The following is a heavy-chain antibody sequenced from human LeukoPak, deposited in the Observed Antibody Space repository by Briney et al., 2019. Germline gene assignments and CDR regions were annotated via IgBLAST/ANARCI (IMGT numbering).Heavy chain of an antibody. CDR2: ISYDGGNK. Sequence: PRGSLRLSCAASGFTFSSYAMHWVRQAPGKGLEWVAVISYDGGNKYYADSVKGRFTISRDNSKNTLYLQMNSLRAEDTAVYYCAREDMIVVVMALDYWGQGTLVTVSS. V-gene: IGHV3-30-3*01. D-gene: IGHD3-22*01. J-gene: IGHJ4*02. CDR1: GFTFSSYA. CDR3: AREDMIVVVMALDY.